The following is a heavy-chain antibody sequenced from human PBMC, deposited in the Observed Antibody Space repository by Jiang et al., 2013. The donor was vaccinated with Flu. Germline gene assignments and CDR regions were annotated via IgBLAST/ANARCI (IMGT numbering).Heavy chain of an antibody. CDR2: IYHSGST. J-gene: IGHJ4*02. CDR3: ARDGAYCTGGDCFPQVDY. D-gene: IGHD2-8*02. Sequence: GLVKPSGTLSLTCAVSGGSISSGGQYWSWIRQLPGKGLEWIGYIYHSGSTSYNPSLQSRVTISIDTSKNQFSLKVNSVTAADTAVYFCARDGAYCTGGDCFPQVDYWGQGTLVTVSS. V-gene: IGHV4-31*11. CDR1: GGSISSGGQY.